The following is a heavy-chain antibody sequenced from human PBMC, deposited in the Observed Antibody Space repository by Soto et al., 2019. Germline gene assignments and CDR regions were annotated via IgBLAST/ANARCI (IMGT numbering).Heavy chain of an antibody. Sequence: GGSLRLSCAASGFTFSSYGMHWVRQAPGKGLEWVAVIWYDGSNKYYADSVKGRFTISRDNSKNTLYLQMNSLRAEDTAVYYCARGRYYDSSGYYPYLDYWGQGTLVTVSS. CDR1: GFTFSSYG. CDR3: ARGRYYDSSGYYPYLDY. D-gene: IGHD3-22*01. J-gene: IGHJ4*02. V-gene: IGHV3-33*01. CDR2: IWYDGSNK.